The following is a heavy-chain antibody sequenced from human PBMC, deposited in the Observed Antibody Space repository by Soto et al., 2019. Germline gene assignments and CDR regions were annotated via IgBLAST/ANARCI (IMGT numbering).Heavy chain of an antibody. CDR1: GYSFISYW. J-gene: IGHJ3*02. Sequence: PGESLKISCKTSGYSFISYWVAWVRQLPGKGLEWMGTFYPGDSTSTYSPSFQGQVTISVDKSISTAYLQLSSLKASDTAMYYCARIIGYCRNNDCSWTFDIWGQGTMVTVPS. V-gene: IGHV5-51*01. CDR2: FYPGDSTS. D-gene: IGHD2-15*01. CDR3: ARIIGYCRNNDCSWTFDI.